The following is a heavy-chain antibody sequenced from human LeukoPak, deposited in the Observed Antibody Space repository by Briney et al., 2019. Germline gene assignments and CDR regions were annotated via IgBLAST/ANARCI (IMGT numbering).Heavy chain of an antibody. Sequence: KSSETLSLTCAVYGGSFSGYYWSWIRQPPGKGLEWIGEINHSGSTNYNPSLKSRVTISVDTSKNQFSLKLSSVTAADTAVYYCARVRQRGVGLSDYWGQGTLVTVSS. CDR2: INHSGST. D-gene: IGHD1-26*01. J-gene: IGHJ4*02. V-gene: IGHV4-34*01. CDR3: ARVRQRGVGLSDY. CDR1: GGSFSGYY.